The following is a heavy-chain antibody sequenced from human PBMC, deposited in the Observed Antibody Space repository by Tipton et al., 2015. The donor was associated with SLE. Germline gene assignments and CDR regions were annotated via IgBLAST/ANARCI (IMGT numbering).Heavy chain of an antibody. CDR2: MNPDSGHT. Sequence: QSGAEVKKTGASVKVSCKASGYTFTSYDINWVRQATGQGLEWMGWMNPDSGHTGYAQKFQDRVTMTRSTSLSTAYMELGSLRSEDTAIYYCARGRGGDWINWFDPWGQGTLVTVSS. CDR3: ARGRGGDWINWFDP. J-gene: IGHJ5*02. CDR1: GYTFTSYD. D-gene: IGHD2-21*02. V-gene: IGHV1-8*01.